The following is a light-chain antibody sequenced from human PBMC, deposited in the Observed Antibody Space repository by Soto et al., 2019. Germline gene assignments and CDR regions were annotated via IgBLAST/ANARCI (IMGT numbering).Light chain of an antibody. CDR2: AAS. V-gene: IGKV1-39*01. J-gene: IGKJ1*01. Sequence: DIQMPLSPSTLSASVLDSVDIIFRASQDISNFLNWYQQKPGKAPKLLIYAASSLQSGVPSRFSGSGSETDFTLTISSLQPEDFATYSCQQSYSTTWKFGQGTKVDIK. CDR1: QDISNF. CDR3: QQSYSTTWK.